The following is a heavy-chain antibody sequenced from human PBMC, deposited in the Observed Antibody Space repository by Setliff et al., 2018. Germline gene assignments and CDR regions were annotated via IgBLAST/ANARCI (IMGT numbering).Heavy chain of an antibody. V-gene: IGHV1-3*01. CDR1: GGTFRSYG. CDR3: ALDYYYMDV. CDR2: INAGNGDT. J-gene: IGHJ6*03. Sequence: ASVKVSCKASGGTFRSYGISWVRQAPGQGLEWMGGINAGNGDTKFSQKFQDTITMTADTSASTAYMELSSLRSEDTAVYYYALDYYYMDVWGKGTKVTVSS.